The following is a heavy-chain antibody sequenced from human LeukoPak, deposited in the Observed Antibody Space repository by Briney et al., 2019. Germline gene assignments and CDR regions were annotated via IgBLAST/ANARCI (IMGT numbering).Heavy chain of an antibody. D-gene: IGHD6-19*01. J-gene: IGHJ4*02. CDR2: ISERGGNT. Sequence: GGSLRLSCAASGFTFSNYWMSWVRQAPGKGLEGVSSISERGGNTDYADSVKGRFTISRDNSKNTLYLQMNSLRAEDTAVYYCARQWLINGWGQGILVTVSS. V-gene: IGHV3-23*01. CDR3: ARQWLING. CDR1: GFTFSNYW.